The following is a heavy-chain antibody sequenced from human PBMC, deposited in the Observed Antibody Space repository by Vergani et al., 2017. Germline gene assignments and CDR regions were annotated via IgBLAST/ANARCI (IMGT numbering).Heavy chain of an antibody. CDR2: IYTSGST. D-gene: IGHD3-9*01. J-gene: IGHJ4*02. Sequence: QVQLQESGPGLVKPSQTLSLTCTVSGGSISSGSYYWSWIRQPAGKGLEWIGRIYTSGSTNYNPSLKSRVTISVDTSKNQFSLKLSSVTAADTAVYYCAREGDDILTGPDYWGQGTLVTVPS. CDR1: GGSISSGSYY. CDR3: AREGDDILTGPDY. V-gene: IGHV4-61*02.